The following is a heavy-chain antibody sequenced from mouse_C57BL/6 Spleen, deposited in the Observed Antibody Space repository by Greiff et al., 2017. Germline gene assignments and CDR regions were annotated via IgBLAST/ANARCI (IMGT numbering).Heavy chain of an antibody. CDR2: ISSGGDYI. CDR3: TREGYGSSYGRRGYAMDY. CDR1: GFTFSSYA. D-gene: IGHD1-1*01. V-gene: IGHV5-9-1*02. Sequence: EVMLVESGEGLVKPGGSLKLSCAASGFTFSSYAMSWVRQTPEKRLEWVAYISSGGDYIYYADTVKGRFTISRDNARNTLYLQMSSLKSEDTAMYYCTREGYGSSYGRRGYAMDYWGQGTSVTVSS. J-gene: IGHJ4*01.